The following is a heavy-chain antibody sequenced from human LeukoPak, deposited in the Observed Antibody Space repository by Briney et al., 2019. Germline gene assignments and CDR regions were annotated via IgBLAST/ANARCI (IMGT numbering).Heavy chain of an antibody. Sequence: GGSLRLSCAASGFTFSYHWMTWVRQAPGKGLEWVANIKNDGAVKNYVDSVKGRFTISRDNSKNTLYLQMNSLRAEDTAVYYCLKATADYWGQGTLVTVSS. V-gene: IGHV3-7*03. J-gene: IGHJ4*02. CDR2: IKNDGAVK. CDR1: GFTFSYHW. D-gene: IGHD1-1*01. CDR3: LKATADY.